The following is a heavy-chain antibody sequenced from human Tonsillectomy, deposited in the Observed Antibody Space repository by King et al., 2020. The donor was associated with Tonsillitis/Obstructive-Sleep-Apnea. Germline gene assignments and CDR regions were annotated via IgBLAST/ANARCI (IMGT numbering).Heavy chain of an antibody. J-gene: IGHJ4*02. V-gene: IGHV5-10-1*03. CDR3: AMVAGISLSLFDY. CDR1: GYSFTNYW. D-gene: IGHD6-13*01. Sequence: EVQLVESGAEVKKPGESLRISCKGSGYSFTNYWITWVRQMPGKGLEWMGRIDPSDSYTNYSPSFQGHVTISADKSISTAYLQWSSLKASDTAMYYCAMVAGISLSLFDYWGQGTLVTVSS. CDR2: IDPSDSYT.